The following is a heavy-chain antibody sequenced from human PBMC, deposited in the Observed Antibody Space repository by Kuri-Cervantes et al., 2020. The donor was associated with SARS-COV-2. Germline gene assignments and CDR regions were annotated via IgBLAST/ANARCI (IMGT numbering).Heavy chain of an antibody. Sequence: SETLSLTCTVSGGSVSSGSYYWSWIRQPPGKGLEWIGYIYYSGSTNYNPSLKSRVTISVDTSKNQFSLKLSPVTAADTAVYYCARAVYSSGWYGGGGWFDPWGQGTLVTVSS. CDR1: GGSVSSGSYY. D-gene: IGHD6-19*01. CDR2: IYYSGST. J-gene: IGHJ5*02. V-gene: IGHV4-61*01. CDR3: ARAVYSSGWYGGGGWFDP.